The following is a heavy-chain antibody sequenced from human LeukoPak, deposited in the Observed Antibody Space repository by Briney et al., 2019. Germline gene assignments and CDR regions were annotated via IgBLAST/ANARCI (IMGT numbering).Heavy chain of an antibody. CDR3: ARRNDYDFWSGYPKKYYFDY. V-gene: IGHV1-18*01. J-gene: IGHJ4*02. CDR2: ISAYNGNT. CDR1: GYTFTSYG. D-gene: IGHD3-3*01. Sequence: ASVKVSCKASGYTFTSYGISWVRQAPGQGLEWMGWISAYNGNTNYAQKLQGRVTMTTDTSTSTAYMELRSLRSDDTAVYYCARRNDYDFWSGYPKKYYFDYWGQGTLVTVSS.